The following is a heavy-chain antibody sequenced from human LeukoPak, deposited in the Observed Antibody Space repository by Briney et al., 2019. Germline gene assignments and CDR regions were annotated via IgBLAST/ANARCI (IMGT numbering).Heavy chain of an antibody. D-gene: IGHD3-10*01. Sequence: PSQTLSLTCTVSGGSITSGGYFWSWIRQHPGKGLECIGHISYSGSTYYTPSLKSRVTISADASKNQYSLKLSSVTAADTAVYYCARVGHYFYGSGSYLGGFDYWGQGALVIISS. CDR3: ARVGHYFYGSGSYLGGFDY. V-gene: IGHV4-31*03. CDR2: ISYSGST. CDR1: GGSITSGGYF. J-gene: IGHJ4*02.